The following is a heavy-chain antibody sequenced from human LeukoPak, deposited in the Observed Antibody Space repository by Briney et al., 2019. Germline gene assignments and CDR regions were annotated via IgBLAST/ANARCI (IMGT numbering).Heavy chain of an antibody. Sequence: GGSLRLSCAASGFTFSSYGMHWVRQAPGKGLEWVAVIWYDGSNKYYADSAKGRFTISRDNSKNMLYLQMNSLRAEDTAVYYCARGLRVASDAFDIWGQGTMVTVSS. CDR1: GFTFSSYG. CDR2: IWYDGSNK. D-gene: IGHD2-15*01. V-gene: IGHV3-33*01. J-gene: IGHJ3*02. CDR3: ARGLRVASDAFDI.